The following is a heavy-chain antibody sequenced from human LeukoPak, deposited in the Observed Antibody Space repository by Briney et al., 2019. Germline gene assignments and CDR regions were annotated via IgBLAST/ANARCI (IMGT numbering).Heavy chain of an antibody. CDR2: ISSSSSTT. V-gene: IGHV3-48*01. CDR3: ARGLWELFGPPAWDS. CDR1: GFSFNSYS. J-gene: IGHJ4*02. D-gene: IGHD1-26*01. Sequence: PGGSLILSCAASGFSFNSYSMSWVRQAPGKGLECVSYISSSSSTTYYADSVGGRFTISRDNGKNSLFLQMNSLRADDTAVYYCARGLWELFGPPAWDSWGQGTLVTVSS.